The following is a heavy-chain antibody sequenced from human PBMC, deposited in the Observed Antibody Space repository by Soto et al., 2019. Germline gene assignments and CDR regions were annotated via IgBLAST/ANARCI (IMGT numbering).Heavy chain of an antibody. CDR2: ITAENGNT. D-gene: IGHD5-12*01. CDR1: GYSFTSYG. J-gene: IGHJ4*02. CDR3: ARVVLEWLPTSGFEY. V-gene: IGHV1-18*04. Sequence: QIQLVQSGAEVKKPGASVKVSCKASGYSFTSYGITWVRQAPGPGPEWLGWITAENGNTNYAQKFQGRSTMTTDTSTNTAFMELRGLRSDDTALYYCARVVLEWLPTSGFEYCGQGTLVTVSS.